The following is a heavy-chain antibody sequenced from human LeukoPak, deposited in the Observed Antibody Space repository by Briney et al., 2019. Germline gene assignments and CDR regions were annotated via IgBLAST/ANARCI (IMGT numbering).Heavy chain of an antibody. J-gene: IGHJ3*02. CDR1: GFTFGDYV. V-gene: IGHV3-49*04. CDR3: SRGFAAM. Sequence: GSLRLSCTGSGFTFGDYVLSWVRQAPGEGLEWVGFIRTRSDGGTAEHAASVKGRISISRDDSKSNAYLQINSLKTEDTAVYYCSRGFAAMWGPGTMVTVSS. CDR2: IRTRSDGGTA. D-gene: IGHD3-3*01.